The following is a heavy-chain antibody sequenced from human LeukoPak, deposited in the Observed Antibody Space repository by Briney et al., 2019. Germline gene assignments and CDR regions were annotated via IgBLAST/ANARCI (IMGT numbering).Heavy chain of an antibody. CDR1: GFTFCYYY. CDR3: ARGCGYATRWKPCYYGMDV. J-gene: IGHJ6*02. CDR2: IRNKGNSYTT. Sequence: PGGSLRLSCAASGFTFCYYYMDWVRQAPGKGLEWVGRIRNKGNSYTTEYAASVKGRFTVSGDESRNSVYLQMNSLKGEDTAVYHCARGCGYATRWKPCYYGMDVWGQGTTVTVSS. D-gene: IGHD2-2*01. V-gene: IGHV3-72*01.